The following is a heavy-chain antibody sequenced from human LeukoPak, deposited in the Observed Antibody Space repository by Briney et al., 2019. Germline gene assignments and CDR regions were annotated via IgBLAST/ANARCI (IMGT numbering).Heavy chain of an antibody. Sequence: ASVKVSCKASGYTFTSYAMYWVRQAPGQRLEWMGWINAGNGNTKYSQKFQGRVTITRDTSASTAYMELSSLRSEDTAVYYCARADEWELPPDYWGQGTLVTVSS. V-gene: IGHV1-3*01. CDR1: GYTFTSYA. D-gene: IGHD1-26*01. CDR2: INAGNGNT. J-gene: IGHJ4*02. CDR3: ARADEWELPPDY.